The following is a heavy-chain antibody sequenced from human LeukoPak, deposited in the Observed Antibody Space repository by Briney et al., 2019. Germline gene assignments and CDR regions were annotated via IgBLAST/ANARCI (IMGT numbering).Heavy chain of an antibody. CDR1: GFTFSNYA. J-gene: IGHJ4*02. CDR3: AKDVHSSGLDY. V-gene: IGHV3-33*06. D-gene: IGHD6-6*01. Sequence: HPGGSLRLSCAAFGFTFSNYAMSWVRQAPGKGLEWVAVIWYDGSNKYYADSVKGRFTTSRDNSKNTLYLQMNSLRAEDTAVYYCAKDVHSSGLDYWGQGTLVTVSS. CDR2: IWYDGSNK.